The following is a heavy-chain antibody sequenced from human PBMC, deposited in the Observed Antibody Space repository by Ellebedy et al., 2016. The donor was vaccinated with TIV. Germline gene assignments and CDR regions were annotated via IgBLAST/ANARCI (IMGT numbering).Heavy chain of an antibody. Sequence: ESLKISCTASGFTLNNYWMTWVRQAPGKGLEWIGYSYYIGTTNYNPSLKSRVTISEDTSKNQFSLRLSSVTAADTAVYYCARDGTVLVPAADMDVWGKGTTVTVSS. CDR2: SYYIGTT. CDR3: ARDGTVLVPAADMDV. J-gene: IGHJ6*03. D-gene: IGHD2-2*01. V-gene: IGHV4-59*01. CDR1: GFTLNNYW.